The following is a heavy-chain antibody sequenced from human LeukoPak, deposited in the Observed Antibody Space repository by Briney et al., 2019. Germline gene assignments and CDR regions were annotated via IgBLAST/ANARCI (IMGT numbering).Heavy chain of an antibody. D-gene: IGHD3-22*01. Sequence: ASVKVSRKASGYTFTGYYMHWVRQAPGQGLEWMGWINPNSGGTNYAQKFQGRDTMTRDTSISTAYMELSRLRSDDTAVYYCGCGYLEGMVGYWGQGTLVTVSS. CDR3: GCGYLEGMVGY. CDR1: GYTFTGYY. V-gene: IGHV1-2*02. J-gene: IGHJ4*02. CDR2: INPNSGGT.